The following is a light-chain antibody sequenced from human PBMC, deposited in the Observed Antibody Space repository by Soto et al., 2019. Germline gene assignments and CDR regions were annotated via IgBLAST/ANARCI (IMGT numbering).Light chain of an antibody. Sequence: DIQLTQSPSLLSASEGDRVTITCRASQGLNSYLAWYQKKAGKAPQLLIYATSTLQTGVPSRFSGSGSGTEFTLTINSVQPEDFATYYCQRLNSNLLFSFGPGTTVDLK. CDR1: QGLNSY. CDR2: ATS. V-gene: IGKV1-9*01. J-gene: IGKJ3*01. CDR3: QRLNSNLLFS.